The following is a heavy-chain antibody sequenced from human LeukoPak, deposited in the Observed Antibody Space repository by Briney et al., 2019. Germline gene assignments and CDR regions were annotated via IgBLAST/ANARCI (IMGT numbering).Heavy chain of an antibody. CDR1: GFSFSRYW. CDR2: LNEDGRTT. D-gene: IGHD1-26*01. CDR3: ARDLGGIAGS. J-gene: IGHJ1*01. Sequence: PGGSLRLSCAASGFSFSRYWMHWDRQVPGKGLEWVSRLNEDGRTTTYADSVQGRFTIYRDNSQNTLYLQMNSLRAEDTALYYCARDLGGIAGSWGQGALVTVSS. V-gene: IGHV3-74*01.